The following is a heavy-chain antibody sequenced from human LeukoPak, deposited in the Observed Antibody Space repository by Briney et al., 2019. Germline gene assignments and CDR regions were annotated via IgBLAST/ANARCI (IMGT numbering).Heavy chain of an antibody. J-gene: IGHJ6*04. CDR3: AELGITMIGGV. D-gene: IGHD3-10*02. V-gene: IGHV3-48*03. Sequence: GGSLRLSCAASGFTFSSYETNWVRQAPGKGLEWVSYISSSGSTIYYADSVKGRFTIPRDNAKNSLYLQMNSLRAEDTAVYYCAELGITMIGGVWGKGTTVTISS. CDR2: ISSSGSTI. CDR1: GFTFSSYE.